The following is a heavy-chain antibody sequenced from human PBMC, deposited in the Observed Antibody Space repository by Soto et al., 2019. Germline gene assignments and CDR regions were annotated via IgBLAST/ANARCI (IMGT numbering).Heavy chain of an antibody. D-gene: IGHD3-22*01. J-gene: IGHJ4*02. Sequence: QVQLVQSGAEVKKPGASVKVSCKASGYTFTSYGISWVRQAPGQGLEWMGWISAYNGNTNYAQKLQGRVTMTTDTSTSTADMELRSLRSDDPAVYYCARERNYYDSSGKGPFGSWGQGTLVTVSS. CDR3: ARERNYYDSSGKGPFGS. V-gene: IGHV1-18*01. CDR1: GYTFTSYG. CDR2: ISAYNGNT.